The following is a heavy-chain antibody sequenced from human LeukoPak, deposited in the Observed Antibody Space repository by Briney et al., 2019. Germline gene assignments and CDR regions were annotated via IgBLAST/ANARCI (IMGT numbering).Heavy chain of an antibody. Sequence: GGSLRLSCSASGFTFSSYWMHWVRQAPGKGLVWVSRINTDGSSTSYADSVKGRFTISRDNAKNTRYLQMNSLRAEDTAVYYCARTESSGYSGYDSYFDYWGQGTLVTVSS. CDR1: GFTFSSYW. V-gene: IGHV3-74*01. CDR3: ARTESSGYSGYDSYFDY. D-gene: IGHD5-12*01. CDR2: INTDGSST. J-gene: IGHJ4*02.